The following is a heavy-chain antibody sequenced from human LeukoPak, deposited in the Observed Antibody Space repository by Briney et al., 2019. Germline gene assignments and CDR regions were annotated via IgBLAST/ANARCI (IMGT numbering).Heavy chain of an antibody. D-gene: IGHD1-26*01. CDR1: GFIFSNYY. CDR2: IDIDGSST. V-gene: IGHV3-74*01. CDR3: VRGGGSHFAGGY. J-gene: IGHJ4*02. Sequence: GGSLRLSCEASGFIFSNYYMHWVRQAPGKGLVWVARIDIDGSSTNYAGSVRGRFTISRDNAKNTLYLQMNSLRAEDTAMYCCVRGGGSHFAGGYWGQGTLVTVSS.